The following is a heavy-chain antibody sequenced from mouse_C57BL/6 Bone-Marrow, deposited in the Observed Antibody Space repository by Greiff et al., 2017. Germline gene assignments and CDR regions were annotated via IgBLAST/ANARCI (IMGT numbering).Heavy chain of an antibody. CDR3: AGSGYYGSYWYFDV. Sequence: VQLQQSGAELVKPGASVKISCKASGYAFSSYWMNWVKQRPGKGLEWIGQIYPGDGDTNYNGKFKGKATLSADKSSSTAYMQLSSLTSEDSAVYFCAGSGYYGSYWYFDVWGTGTTVTVAA. CDR2: IYPGDGDT. V-gene: IGHV1-80*01. J-gene: IGHJ1*03. D-gene: IGHD1-1*01. CDR1: GYAFSSYW.